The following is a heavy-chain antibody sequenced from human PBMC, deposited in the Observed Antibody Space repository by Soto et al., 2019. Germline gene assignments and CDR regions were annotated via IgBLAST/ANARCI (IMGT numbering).Heavy chain of an antibody. J-gene: IGHJ4*02. CDR3: ARHLDTDGGYYFDY. CDR1: GGSISSYY. D-gene: IGHD2-15*01. V-gene: IGHV4-59*08. Sequence: SETLSLTCTVSGGSISSYYWSWIRQPPGKGLEWIGYIYYSGSTNYNPSLKSRVTISVDTSKNQFSLKLSSVTAADTAVYYCARHLDTDGGYYFDYWGQGTLVTVS. CDR2: IYYSGST.